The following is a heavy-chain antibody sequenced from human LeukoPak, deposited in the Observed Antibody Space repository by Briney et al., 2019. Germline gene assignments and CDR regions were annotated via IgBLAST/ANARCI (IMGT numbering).Heavy chain of an antibody. Sequence: GGSLRLSCAASGFTFSSYTMHWIRQAPGKGLEWVSSISGSNSYIFYADSVKGRFTVSRDNAKDSLYLQMNSLRAEDTAVYHCARALTTLTYEGYWGQGTLVTVSS. CDR2: ISGSNSYI. J-gene: IGHJ4*02. CDR3: ARALTTLTYEGY. CDR1: GFTFSSYT. D-gene: IGHD1-1*01. V-gene: IGHV3-21*01.